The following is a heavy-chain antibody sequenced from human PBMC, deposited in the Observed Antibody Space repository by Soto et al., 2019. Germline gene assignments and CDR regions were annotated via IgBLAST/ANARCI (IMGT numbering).Heavy chain of an antibody. V-gene: IGHV3-74*01. D-gene: IGHD2-2*03. Sequence: EVQLVESGGGLVQPGGSLRLSCAASGFTFSSYWMHWVRQAPGKGLVWVSRINSDGSSTSYADSVKGRFTISRDNAKNTLYLQMNSLRAEDTAVYYCARDLGYCSSTSCYRYYYYGMDVWGQGTTVTVSS. CDR2: INSDGSST. CDR1: GFTFSSYW. J-gene: IGHJ6*02. CDR3: ARDLGYCSSTSCYRYYYYGMDV.